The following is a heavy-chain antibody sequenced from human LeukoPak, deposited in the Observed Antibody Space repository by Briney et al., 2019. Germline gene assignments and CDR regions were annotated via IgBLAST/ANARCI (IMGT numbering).Heavy chain of an antibody. D-gene: IGHD1-1*01. J-gene: IGHJ4*02. Sequence: GGSLRLSCAASGFTFSSYRMNWVRQAPGKGLEWVSSISSSSSYIYYADSVKGRFTISRDNAKNSLYLQMNSLRAEDTAVYYCARAWNDERGDYWGQGTLVTVSS. CDR1: GFTFSSYR. CDR3: ARAWNDERGDY. V-gene: IGHV3-21*01. CDR2: ISSSSSYI.